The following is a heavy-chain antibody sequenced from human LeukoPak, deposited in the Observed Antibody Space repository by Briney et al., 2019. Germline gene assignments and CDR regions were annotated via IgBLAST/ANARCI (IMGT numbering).Heavy chain of an antibody. J-gene: IGHJ6*02. CDR1: GYTFTSYY. CDR2: INPSGGST. D-gene: IGHD1-26*01. CDR3: ARNLKRSYVVDYYGMDV. V-gene: IGHV1-46*01. Sequence: ASVKVSCKASGYTFTSYYMHWVRQAPGQGLEWMGIINPSGGSTSYAQKFQGRVTTTRDTSTSTVYMELSSLRSEDTAVYYCARNLKRSYVVDYYGMDVWGQGTTVTVSS.